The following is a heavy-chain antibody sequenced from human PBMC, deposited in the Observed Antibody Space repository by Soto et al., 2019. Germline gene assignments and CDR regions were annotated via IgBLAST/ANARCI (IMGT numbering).Heavy chain of an antibody. J-gene: IGHJ6*02. CDR2: ISGYNGNT. CDR3: AREGQAPYYSYGMDV. Sequence: QVQVVQSGDEVKKPGASVKVSCKASGYTFTNNGFSWVRQAPGQGLEWMGWISGYNGNTKYAEKFQGRVTMTTETSTSTAHMELRSMRSYDTAVYYCAREGQAPYYSYGMDVWGQGTAVTVSS. V-gene: IGHV1-18*01. CDR1: GYTFTNNG.